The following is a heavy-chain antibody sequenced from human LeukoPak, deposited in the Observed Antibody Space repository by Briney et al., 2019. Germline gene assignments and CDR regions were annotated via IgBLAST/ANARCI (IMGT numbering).Heavy chain of an antibody. V-gene: IGHV3-23*01. CDR1: GFTFSSYA. D-gene: IGHD6-13*01. J-gene: IGHJ4*02. Sequence: GGSLRLSCAASGFTFSSYAMSWVRQAPGKGPEWVSAISGSGGSTYYADSVKGRFTISRDNSKNTLYLQMNSLRAEDTAVYYCAKVFWAYSSSWYSVFDYWGQGTLVTVSS. CDR2: ISGSGGST. CDR3: AKVFWAYSSSWYSVFDY.